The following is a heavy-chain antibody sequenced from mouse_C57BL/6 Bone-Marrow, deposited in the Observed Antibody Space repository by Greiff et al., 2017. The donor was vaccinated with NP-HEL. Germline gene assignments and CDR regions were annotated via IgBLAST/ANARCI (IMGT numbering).Heavy chain of an antibody. CDR2: ISDGGSYT. V-gene: IGHV5-4*01. CDR3: ARDTYYGSNEGAMDY. D-gene: IGHD1-1*01. Sequence: EVQGVESGGGLVKPGGSLKLSCAASGFTFSSYAMSWVRQTPEKRLEWVATISDGGSYTYYPDNVKGRFTISRDNAKNNLYLQMSHLKSEDTAMYYCARDTYYGSNEGAMDYWGQGTSVTVSS. J-gene: IGHJ4*01. CDR1: GFTFSSYA.